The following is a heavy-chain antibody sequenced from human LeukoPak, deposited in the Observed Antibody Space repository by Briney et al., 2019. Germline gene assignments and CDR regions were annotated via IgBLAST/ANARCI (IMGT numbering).Heavy chain of an antibody. V-gene: IGHV1-69*10. J-gene: IGHJ3*02. Sequence: SVKVSCKASGYTFTGYYIHWVRQAPGQGLEWMGWIIPILGIANYAQKFQGRVTITADNSTSTAYMELSSLRSEDTAVYYCASHQTHNWNDGAFDIWGQGTMVTVSS. D-gene: IGHD1-20*01. CDR2: IIPILGIA. CDR3: ASHQTHNWNDGAFDI. CDR1: GYTFTGYY.